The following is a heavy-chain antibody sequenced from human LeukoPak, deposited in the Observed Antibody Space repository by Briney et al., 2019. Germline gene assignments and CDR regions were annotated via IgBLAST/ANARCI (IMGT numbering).Heavy chain of an antibody. V-gene: IGHV4-4*07. J-gene: IGHJ6*02. Sequence: PSETLSLTCTVSGGSISSYYWSWIRQPAGKGLEWIGRIYTSGSTNCNPSLKSRVTMSVDTSKNQFSLKLSSVTAADTAVYYCARSLIEYSSSFGYYYYGMDVWGQGTTVTVSS. D-gene: IGHD6-6*01. CDR1: GGSISSYY. CDR3: ARSLIEYSSSFGYYYYGMDV. CDR2: IYTSGST.